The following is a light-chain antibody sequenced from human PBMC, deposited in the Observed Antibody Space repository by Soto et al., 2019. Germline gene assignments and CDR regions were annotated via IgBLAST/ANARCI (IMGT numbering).Light chain of an antibody. J-gene: IGLJ1*01. V-gene: IGLV2-14*01. CDR2: EGS. CDR3: SSYTTSDTLYV. Sequence: QSVLTQPASVSGSPGQSITISCTGTSSDIGGYYYVSWYQHHPGKAPKLMIYEGSNRPSGVSNRFSGSKSGNTASLTISGLQAEDEADYYCSSYTTSDTLYVFGTGTKLTVL. CDR1: SSDIGGYYY.